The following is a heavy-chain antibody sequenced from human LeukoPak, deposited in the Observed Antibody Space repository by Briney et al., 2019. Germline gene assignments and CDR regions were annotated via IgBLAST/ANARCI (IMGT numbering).Heavy chain of an antibody. CDR1: GGSISSSSYY. CDR2: IYHSGST. D-gene: IGHD4-17*01. V-gene: IGHV4-39*07. Sequence: SETLSLTCTVSGGSISSSSYYWGWIRQPPGKGLGWIGSIYHSGSTYYNPSLKSRVTISVDTSKNQFSLKLSSVTAADTAVYYCASDYGDYASSYYFDYWGQGTLVTVSS. CDR3: ASDYGDYASSYYFDY. J-gene: IGHJ4*02.